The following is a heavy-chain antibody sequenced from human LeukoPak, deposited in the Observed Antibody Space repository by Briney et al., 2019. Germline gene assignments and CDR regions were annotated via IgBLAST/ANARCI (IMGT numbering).Heavy chain of an antibody. J-gene: IGHJ6*02. CDR2: INHSGST. CDR1: GGSFSGYY. CDR3: ARVPDRGSSGYGMDV. V-gene: IGHV4-34*01. Sequence: PSETLSLTCAVYGGSFSGYYWSWIRQPPGKGLEWIGEINHSGSTNYNPSLKSRVTISVDTSKNQFSLKLSSVTAADTAVYYCARVPDRGSSGYGMDVWGQGTTVTVSS. D-gene: IGHD2-15*01.